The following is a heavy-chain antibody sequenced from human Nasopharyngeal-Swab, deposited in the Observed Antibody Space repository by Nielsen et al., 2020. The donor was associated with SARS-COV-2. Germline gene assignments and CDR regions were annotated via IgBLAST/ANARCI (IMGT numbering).Heavy chain of an antibody. J-gene: IGHJ4*02. D-gene: IGHD6-13*01. V-gene: IGHV1-3*01. CDR2: INVDNGKT. CDR3: ARLGAAGDFDY. Sequence: ASVKVSCKASGYTFTDYVVHWVRQAPGQRPECMGRINVDNGKTKYSEKFQGRVTITGDTSASISYMGLSSLRSEDTAVYFCARLGAAGDFDYWGQGTLVTVSS. CDR1: GYTFTDYV.